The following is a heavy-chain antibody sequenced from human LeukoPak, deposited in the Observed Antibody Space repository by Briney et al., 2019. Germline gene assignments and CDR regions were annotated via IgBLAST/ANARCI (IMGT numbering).Heavy chain of an antibody. J-gene: IGHJ4*02. CDR1: GFTFSSYW. V-gene: IGHV3-74*01. D-gene: IGHD3-3*01. CDR2: INTDGSST. CDR3: ARDTSAITIFGVVSPDLGY. Sequence: GGSLRLSCAASGFTFSSYWMHWVRQAPGKGLVWVSRINTDGSSTSYADSVKGRFTISRDNAKNTLYLQMNSLRAEDTAVYYCARDTSAITIFGVVSPDLGYWGQGTLVTVSS.